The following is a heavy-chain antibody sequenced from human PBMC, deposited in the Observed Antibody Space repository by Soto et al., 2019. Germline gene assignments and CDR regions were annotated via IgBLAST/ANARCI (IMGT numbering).Heavy chain of an antibody. CDR3: ARGNWNYDLNWFDP. V-gene: IGHV4-30-2*01. Sequence: QLQLQESGSGLVKPSQTLSLTCAVSGGSISSGGYSWSWIRQPPGKGLEWIGYIYHSGSTYYNPSLKSRVTISVHRSKNQFSLKLSSVTAADTAVYYCARGNWNYDLNWFDPWGQGTLVTVSS. CDR1: GGSISSGGYS. CDR2: IYHSGST. J-gene: IGHJ5*02. D-gene: IGHD1-7*01.